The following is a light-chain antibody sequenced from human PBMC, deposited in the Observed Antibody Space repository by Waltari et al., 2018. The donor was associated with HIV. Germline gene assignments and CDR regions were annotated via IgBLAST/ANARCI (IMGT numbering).Light chain of an antibody. J-gene: IGLJ3*02. CDR3: CSYAGSSNWV. V-gene: IGLV2-23*01. Sequence: QSALTQPASVPGSPGQSLTLSCTGSISDVGSDHIVSWYQQHPGKAPRLMIYVGINRPSGISNRFSGSKSGNTASLTISGLQAEDEADYYCCSYAGSSNWVFGGGTKLTVL. CDR2: VGI. CDR1: ISDVGSDHI.